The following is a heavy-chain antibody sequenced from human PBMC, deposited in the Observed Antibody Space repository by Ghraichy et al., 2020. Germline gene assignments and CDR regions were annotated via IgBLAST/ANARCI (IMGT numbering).Heavy chain of an antibody. CDR1: GFTFSSFA. V-gene: IGHV3-30*15. CDR2: ISYDGSNK. Sequence: GGSLRLSCAASGFTFSSFALHWVRQAPGKGLEWVAVISYDGSNKYYADSVKGRFTVSRDNSKNTLYLQMSSLRAEDTAVYYCARDFGGGWLSDFWSGYSSYFDYWGQGTLVTVSS. CDR3: ARDFGGGWLSDFWSGYSSYFDY. D-gene: IGHD3-3*01. J-gene: IGHJ4*02.